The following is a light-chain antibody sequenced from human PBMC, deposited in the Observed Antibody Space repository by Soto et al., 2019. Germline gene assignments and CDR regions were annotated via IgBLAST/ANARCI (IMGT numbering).Light chain of an antibody. Sequence: ERVMTQSPATLSVSPGERATLSCRASQSVSSNLAWYQQKPGQAPRLLIYGASTRATGIPARFSGSGSGIEFTLTISSLQSEDFAVYYCHQYNNWPLTFGGGTKVEIK. CDR3: HQYNNWPLT. V-gene: IGKV3-15*01. CDR2: GAS. CDR1: QSVSSN. J-gene: IGKJ4*01.